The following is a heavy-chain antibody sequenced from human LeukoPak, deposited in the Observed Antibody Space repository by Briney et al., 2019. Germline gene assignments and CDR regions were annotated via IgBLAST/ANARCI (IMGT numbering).Heavy chain of an antibody. CDR3: ARDYDILTGYFRGGFDY. CDR1: GFTFTDYY. V-gene: IGHV3-11*05. Sequence: GRSLRLSCAASGFTFTDYYMSWIRQAPGKGLEWISYITSSSSDTNYAESVKGRFTISRDNAKKSLYLQMNSLRAEDTAVYYCARDYDILTGYFRGGFDYWGQGTLVTVSS. CDR2: ITSSSSDT. J-gene: IGHJ4*02. D-gene: IGHD3-9*01.